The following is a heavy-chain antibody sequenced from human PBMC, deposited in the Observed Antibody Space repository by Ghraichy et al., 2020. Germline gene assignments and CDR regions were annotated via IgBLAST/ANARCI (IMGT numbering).Heavy chain of an antibody. Sequence: SETLSLTCAVSGASLSTSNWWSWVRQAPGKGLEWIADIRHTGGANYNPSLQSRVTLSIDMSKSHFFLNLSSVTAADAAIYYCARVRGFQIYYFDSWGPGTLVTVSS. D-gene: IGHD3-10*01. J-gene: IGHJ4*02. CDR1: GASLSTSNW. V-gene: IGHV4-4*02. CDR2: IRHTGGA. CDR3: ARVRGFQIYYFDS.